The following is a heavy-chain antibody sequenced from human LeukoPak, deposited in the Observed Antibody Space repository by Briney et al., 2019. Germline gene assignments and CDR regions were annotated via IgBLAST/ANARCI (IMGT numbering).Heavy chain of an antibody. CDR2: IGDSGTPT. D-gene: IGHD4-11*01. CDR1: GFNFKTYV. CDR3: ARGLCATTACGLRAFDH. Sequence: GGSLRLSCAASGFNFKTYVMTWVRQAPGKGLEWVSSIGDSGTPTYYADSVRGRFVISRDNSNNILYLRLNNLTAEDTAIYFCARGLCATTACGLRAFDHWGQGSLVTVSS. V-gene: IGHV3-23*01. J-gene: IGHJ5*02.